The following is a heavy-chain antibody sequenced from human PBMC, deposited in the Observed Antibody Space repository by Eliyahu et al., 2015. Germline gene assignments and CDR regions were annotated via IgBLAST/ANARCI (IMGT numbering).Heavy chain of an antibody. Sequence: QVQLVQSGAEVKKPGASVKVSCKASGYTXTSYXXHWVRQAPGQGLEWMGIINPSGGXTSYAQKFQGRVTMTRDTSTSTVYMELSSLRSEDTAVYYCARAGGYCSSTSCPPDFDLWGRGTLVTVSS. CDR2: INPSGGXT. D-gene: IGHD2-2*01. CDR3: ARAGGYCSSTSCPPDFDL. V-gene: IGHV1-46*01. CDR1: GYTXTSYX. J-gene: IGHJ2*01.